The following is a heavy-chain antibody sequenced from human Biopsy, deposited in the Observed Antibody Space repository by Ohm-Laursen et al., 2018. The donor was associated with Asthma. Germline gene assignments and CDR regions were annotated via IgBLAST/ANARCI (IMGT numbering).Heavy chain of an antibody. J-gene: IGHJ4*02. Sequence: GTLSLTCPVSGVSIRSYYWTWIRQPPGKELEWIGNIHYSGSTYSNPSLKSRVTISVDTSKKQISLRLSSVIAADTAVYYCAGFCSGGNCPDHWGQGTLVTVSS. D-gene: IGHD2-15*01. V-gene: IGHV4-59*01. CDR1: GVSIRSYY. CDR2: IHYSGST. CDR3: AGFCSGGNCPDH.